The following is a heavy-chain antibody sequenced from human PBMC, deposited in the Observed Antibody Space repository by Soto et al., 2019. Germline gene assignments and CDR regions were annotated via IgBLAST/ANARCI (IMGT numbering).Heavy chain of an antibody. CDR1: GFTFSSYG. D-gene: IGHD6-13*01. CDR2: ISYDGSNK. J-gene: IGHJ4*02. V-gene: IGHV3-30*18. CDR3: AKDVRTGIAGHFDY. Sequence: GGSLRLSCAASGFTFSSYGMHWVRQAPGKGLEWVAVISYDGSNKYYADSVKGRFTISRDNSKNTLYLQMNSLRAEDTAVYYCAKDVRTGIAGHFDYWGQGTLVTVSS.